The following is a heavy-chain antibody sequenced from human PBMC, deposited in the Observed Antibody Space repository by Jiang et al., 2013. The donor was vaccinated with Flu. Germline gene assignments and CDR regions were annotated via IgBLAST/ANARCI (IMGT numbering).Heavy chain of an antibody. Sequence: SQTLSLTCTVSGGSISSGSYYWSWIRQPAGKGLEWIGRIYTSGSTNYNPSLKSRVTISVDTSKNQFSLKLSSVTAAHTAVYYCARRKGPGGFDPWGQGTLVTVSS. CDR1: GGSISSGSYY. CDR3: ARRKGPGGFDP. V-gene: IGHV4-61*02. CDR2: IYTSGST. D-gene: IGHD3-10*01. J-gene: IGHJ5*02.